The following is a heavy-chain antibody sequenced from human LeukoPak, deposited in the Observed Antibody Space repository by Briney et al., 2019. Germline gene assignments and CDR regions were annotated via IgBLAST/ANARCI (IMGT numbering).Heavy chain of an antibody. Sequence: SVKVSCKASGGTFSSYAISWVRQAPGQGLEWMGGIIPIFGTANYAQKLQGRVTMTTDTSTSTAYMELRSLRSDDTAVYYCARDHYYDSSGYGYDIWGQGTMVTVSS. CDR1: GGTFSSYA. CDR2: IIPIFGTA. D-gene: IGHD3-22*01. V-gene: IGHV1-69*05. J-gene: IGHJ3*02. CDR3: ARDHYYDSSGYGYDI.